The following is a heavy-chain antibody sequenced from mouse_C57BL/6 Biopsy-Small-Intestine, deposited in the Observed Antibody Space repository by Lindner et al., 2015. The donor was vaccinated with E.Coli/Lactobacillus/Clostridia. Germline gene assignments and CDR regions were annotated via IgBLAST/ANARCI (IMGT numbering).Heavy chain of an antibody. CDR1: GYAFSSSW. J-gene: IGHJ1*03. CDR2: IYPGDGDT. V-gene: IGHV1-82*01. CDR3: AREGELYWYFDV. Sequence: VQLQESGPELVKPGASVKISCKASGYAFSSSWMNWVKQRPGKGLEWIGRIYPGDGDTNYNGKFKGKATLTADKSSSTAYMQLSSLTSEDSAVYFCAREGELYWYFDVWGTGTTVTVSS.